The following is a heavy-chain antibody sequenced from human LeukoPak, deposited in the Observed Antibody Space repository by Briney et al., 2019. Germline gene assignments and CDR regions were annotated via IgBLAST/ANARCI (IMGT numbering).Heavy chain of an antibody. CDR2: ISYDGSNK. Sequence: AGSLRLSCAASGFTFSSYGMHWVRQAPGKGLEWVAVISYDGSNKYYADSVKGRFTISRDNSKNTLYLQMNSLRAEDTAVYYCAKDKSGGYSYGGFDYWGQGTLVTVSS. CDR1: GFTFSSYG. J-gene: IGHJ4*02. D-gene: IGHD5-18*01. V-gene: IGHV3-30*18. CDR3: AKDKSGGYSYGGFDY.